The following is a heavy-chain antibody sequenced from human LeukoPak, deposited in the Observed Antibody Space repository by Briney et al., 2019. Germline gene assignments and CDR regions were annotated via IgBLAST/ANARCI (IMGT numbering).Heavy chain of an antibody. V-gene: IGHV1-2*06. J-gene: IGHJ5*02. Sequence: ASVKVSCKASGYTFTSYYMHWVRQAPGQGLEWMGRINPKSGDTNYAQKFQDRVTMTRDTSMSTAYMEISRLRYDDTAVYYCGRGIQSFDPWGQGTLVTVSS. CDR1: GYTFTSYY. CDR3: GRGIQSFDP. CDR2: INPKSGDT.